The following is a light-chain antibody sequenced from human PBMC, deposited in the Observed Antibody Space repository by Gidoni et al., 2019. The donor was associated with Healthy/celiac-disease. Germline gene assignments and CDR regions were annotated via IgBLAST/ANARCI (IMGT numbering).Light chain of an antibody. CDR2: GAS. V-gene: IGKV3-15*01. CDR3: QQYNNWLEA. J-gene: IGKJ5*01. CDR1: QSVSSN. Sequence: EIVMTQSPATLSVSPGERATLPCRASQSVSSNLAWYQQKPGQAPKLLIYGASTRDTGIPARFSGSGSGTEFTLTISSLQSEDFAVYYCQQYNNWLEAFGQGTRLEIK.